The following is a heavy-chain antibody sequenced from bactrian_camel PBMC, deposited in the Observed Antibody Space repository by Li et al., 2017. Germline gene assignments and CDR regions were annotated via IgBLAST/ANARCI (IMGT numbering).Heavy chain of an antibody. Sequence: QVQLVESGGGSVQAGGSLRLSCRASGYSFSRRCMGWFRQSPGKEREGVAAIDSDGSTNYADSVKGRFTISEDNAKNTLYLQMNSLKPEDTAVYYCADSTRMTGLSGGRTCEDVFGYWGQGTQVTVS. CDR2: IDSDGST. J-gene: IGHJ6*01. CDR3: ADSTRMTGLSGGRTCEDVFGY. CDR1: GYSFSRRC. D-gene: IGHD7*01. V-gene: IGHV3S53*01.